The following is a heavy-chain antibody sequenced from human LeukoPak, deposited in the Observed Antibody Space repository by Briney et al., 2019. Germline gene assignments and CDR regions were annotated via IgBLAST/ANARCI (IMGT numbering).Heavy chain of an antibody. J-gene: IGHJ4*02. D-gene: IGHD3-10*01. CDR2: INPSGGST. Sequence: ASVKVSCKASGYTLTSYYMHWVRQAPGQGLEWMGIINPSGGSTSYAQKFQGRVTMTRDMSTSTDYMELSSLRSEDTAVYYCASSGSGSYWTHYYWGQGTLVTVSS. CDR1: GYTLTSYY. V-gene: IGHV1-46*01. CDR3: ASSGSGSYWTHYY.